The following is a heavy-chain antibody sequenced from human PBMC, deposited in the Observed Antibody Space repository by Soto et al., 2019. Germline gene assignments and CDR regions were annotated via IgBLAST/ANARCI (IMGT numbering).Heavy chain of an antibody. CDR2: LSYDGSNK. CDR3: ANTEQLLIDY. V-gene: IGHV3-30*18. CDR1: GFTFSSYG. D-gene: IGHD1-26*01. Sequence: QVQLAESGGGVVQPGRSLRLSCAASGFTFSSYGMHWVRQAPGKGLEWVAVLSYDGSNKYYADSVKGRFTISGDNSKNTLDLQMNSLRAEDTAVYYCANTEQLLIDYWGQGTLVTVSS. J-gene: IGHJ4*02.